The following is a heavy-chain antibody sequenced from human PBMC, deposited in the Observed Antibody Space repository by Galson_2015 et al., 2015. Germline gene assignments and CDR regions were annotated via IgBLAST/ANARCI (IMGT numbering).Heavy chain of an antibody. CDR2: ISYDGSNK. Sequence: SLRLSCAASGFTFSSYGMHWVRQAPGKGLEWVAVISYDGSNKYYADSVKGRFTISRDNSKNTLYLQMNSLRAEDTAVYYCAKDHYDSSGYCYSLGGRLLLFGMDVWGQGTTVTVSS. CDR1: GFTFSSYG. CDR3: AKDHYDSSGYCYSLGGRLLLFGMDV. V-gene: IGHV3-30*18. J-gene: IGHJ6*02. D-gene: IGHD3-22*01.